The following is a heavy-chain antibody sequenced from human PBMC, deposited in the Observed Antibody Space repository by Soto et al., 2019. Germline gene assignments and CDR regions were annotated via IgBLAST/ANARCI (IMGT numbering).Heavy chain of an antibody. D-gene: IGHD1-26*01. V-gene: IGHV3-15*07. CDR1: GFTFSNAW. J-gene: IGHJ4*02. CDR2: IKSKTDGGKK. CDR3: ARARQWEPLPY. Sequence: SGFTFSNAWMNWVRQAPGKGLEWVGRIKSKTDGGKKDYVASVNGRFTISSDDSKNTLYLQMNSLKTEDTAVYFCARARQWEPLPYCGQGTQVTVSS.